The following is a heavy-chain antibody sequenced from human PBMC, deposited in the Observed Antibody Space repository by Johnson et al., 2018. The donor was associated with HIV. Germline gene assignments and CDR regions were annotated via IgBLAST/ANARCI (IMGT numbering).Heavy chain of an antibody. CDR3: TRLGDYDAFDI. V-gene: IGHV3-72*01. Sequence: KGRFTISRDDSKNSLYLQMNSLNTEDTAVYYCTRLGDYDAFDIWGQGTVVTVSS. J-gene: IGHJ3*02. D-gene: IGHD4-17*01.